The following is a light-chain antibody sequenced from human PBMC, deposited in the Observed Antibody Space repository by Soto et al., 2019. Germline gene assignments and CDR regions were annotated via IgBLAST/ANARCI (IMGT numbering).Light chain of an antibody. J-gene: IGLJ3*02. CDR3: AAWDESLNGWV. V-gene: IGLV1-44*01. Sequence: QSVLTQPPSASGTPGQRVTISCSGSSSNIGSNPVNWYQQLPGTAPKLLIYNSNQRPSGVPDRFSGSKSGTSASLAISGLQPEDEADCYCAAWDESLNGWVFGGGTKVTVL. CDR1: SSNIGSNP. CDR2: NSN.